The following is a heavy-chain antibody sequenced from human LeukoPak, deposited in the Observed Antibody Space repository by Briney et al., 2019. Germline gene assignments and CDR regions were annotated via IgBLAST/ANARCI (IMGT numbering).Heavy chain of an antibody. D-gene: IGHD3-10*01. Sequence: SETLSLICAVHGGSFSGYYWSWIRQPPGKGLEWIGEISHSGSTNYIPPLTSRVTISVDTSKNQFSLKLSSVTAADTAVYYCARGNYYGSGTLGAFDIWGQGTMVT. J-gene: IGHJ3*02. CDR1: GGSFSGYY. CDR2: ISHSGST. CDR3: ARGNYYGSGTLGAFDI. V-gene: IGHV4-34*01.